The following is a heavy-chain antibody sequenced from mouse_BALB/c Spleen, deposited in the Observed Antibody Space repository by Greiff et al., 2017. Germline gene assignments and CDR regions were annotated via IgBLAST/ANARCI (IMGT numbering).Heavy chain of an antibody. J-gene: IGHJ4*01. V-gene: IGHV5-4*02. CDR3: ARSGTGAMDY. CDR1: GFTFSDYY. Sequence: EVQRVEPGGGLVKPGGSLKLSCAASGFTFSDYYMYWVRQTPEKRLEWVATISDGGSYTYYPDSVKGRFTISRDNAKNNLYLQMSSLKSEDTAMYYCARSGTGAMDYWGQGTSVTVSS. CDR2: ISDGGSYT. D-gene: IGHD4-1*01.